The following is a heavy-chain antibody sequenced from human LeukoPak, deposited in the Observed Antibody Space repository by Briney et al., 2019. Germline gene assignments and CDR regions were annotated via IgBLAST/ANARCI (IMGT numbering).Heavy chain of an antibody. J-gene: IGHJ4*02. CDR1: GGSISSSSYY. CDR2: IYYSGST. D-gene: IGHD6-13*01. Sequence: PSETLSLTCTVSGGSISSSSYYWGWIRQPPGKGLEWIGSIYYSGSTYYNPSLKSRVTISVDTSKNQFSLKLSSVTAAETAVYYCARHSSSWYIRSPFDYWGQGTLVTVSS. CDR3: ARHSSSWYIRSPFDY. V-gene: IGHV4-39*01.